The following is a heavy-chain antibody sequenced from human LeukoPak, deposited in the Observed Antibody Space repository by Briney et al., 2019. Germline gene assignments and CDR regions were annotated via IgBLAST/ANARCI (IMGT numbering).Heavy chain of an antibody. CDR3: AKDRHASSYDSDY. V-gene: IGHV3-33*06. Sequence: GGSLRLSCAASGFTFSNYGMHWVRQAPGKGLEWVALIWYDGSNKYYADSVKGRFTISRDNSKNTLYLQMNSLRAEDTAVYYCAKDRHASSYDSDYWGQRTLVTVSS. J-gene: IGHJ4*02. CDR2: IWYDGSNK. CDR1: GFTFSNYG. D-gene: IGHD2-2*01.